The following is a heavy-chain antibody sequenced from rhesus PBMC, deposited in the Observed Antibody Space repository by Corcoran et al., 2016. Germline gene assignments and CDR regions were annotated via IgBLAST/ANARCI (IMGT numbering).Heavy chain of an antibody. Sequence: EVQLVESGGGLAKPGGSLRLACAAPGCTFRNYWMNWVRQAPGKGLEWVSAINSGGGSTYYADSVTGLFTNSRDNSKNTLSLRMNSLRAEDTAVSYCAKDRSAAPGTPYSFDSWGQGVLVTVSS. CDR1: GCTFRNYW. V-gene: IGHV3S42*01. J-gene: IGHJ4*01. D-gene: IGHD1-38*01. CDR2: INSGGGST. CDR3: AKDRSAAPGTPYSFDS.